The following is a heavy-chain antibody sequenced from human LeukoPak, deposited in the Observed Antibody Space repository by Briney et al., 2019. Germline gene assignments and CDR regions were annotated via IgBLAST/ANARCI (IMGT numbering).Heavy chain of an antibody. CDR1: GGTFSSYA. J-gene: IGHJ4*02. CDR2: IIPIFGTA. Sequence: AASVKVSCKASGGTFSSYAISWVRQAPGQGLEWMGGIIPIFGTANYAQKFQGRVTITADESTSTAYMELSSLRSEDTAVYYCARTPHYYGSGSYYRFEYYFDYWGQGTLVTVSS. D-gene: IGHD3-10*01. CDR3: ARTPHYYGSGSYYRFEYYFDY. V-gene: IGHV1-69*13.